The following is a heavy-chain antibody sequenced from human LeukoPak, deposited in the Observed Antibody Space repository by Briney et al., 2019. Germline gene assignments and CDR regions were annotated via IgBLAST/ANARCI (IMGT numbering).Heavy chain of an antibody. CDR1: GFSFSSYA. CDR2: ISGSGGST. J-gene: IGHJ4*02. D-gene: IGHD3-22*01. CDR3: AKTPHGVMDDSSGYPSY. V-gene: IGHV3-23*01. Sequence: SGGSLRLSCAASGFSFSSYAMSWVRQAPGKGLEWVSAISGSGGSTYYADSVKGRFTISRDNSKNTLYLQMNSLRAEDTAAYYCAKTPHGVMDDSSGYPSYWGQGTLVTVSS.